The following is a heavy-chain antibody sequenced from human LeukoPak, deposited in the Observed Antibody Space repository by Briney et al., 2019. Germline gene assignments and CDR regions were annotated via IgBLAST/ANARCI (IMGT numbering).Heavy chain of an antibody. CDR3: ARWYCSSNTCYYDY. CDR1: GFTVSNYY. Sequence: GGSLRLSCATSGFTVSNYYMSWVRQAPGKGLEWVSFIYNTGDTYYADSVKGRFTISGDNSKNTLYLQMNSLRAEDTAVYYRARWYCSSNTCYYDYWGQGTLVTVSS. D-gene: IGHD2-2*01. J-gene: IGHJ4*02. V-gene: IGHV3-53*01. CDR2: IYNTGDT.